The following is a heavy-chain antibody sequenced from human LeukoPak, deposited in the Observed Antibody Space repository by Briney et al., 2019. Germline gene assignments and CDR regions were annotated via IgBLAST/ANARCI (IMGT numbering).Heavy chain of an antibody. CDR2: ISAYNGNT. CDR1: GYTFTSYG. CDR3: AKIKPSAHTSGGVILASKSDY. D-gene: IGHD3-16*01. J-gene: IGHJ4*02. Sequence: ASVKVSCKASGYTFTSYGISWVRQAPGQGLEWMGCISAYNGNTNYAQKLQGRVTMTTDTSTNTAYMEMRSLRSDDTAVYYCAKIKPSAHTSGGVILASKSDYWGQGTLVTVSS. V-gene: IGHV1-18*01.